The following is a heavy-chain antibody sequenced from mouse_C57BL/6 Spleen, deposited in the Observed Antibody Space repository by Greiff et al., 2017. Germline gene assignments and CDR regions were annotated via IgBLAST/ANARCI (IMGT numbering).Heavy chain of an antibody. V-gene: IGHV2-4*01. CDR3: AKGRAKFDYDWFAY. J-gene: IGHJ3*01. CDR2: IWSGGST. D-gene: IGHD2-4*01. Sequence: QVQLQQSGPGLVQPSQSLSITCTVSGFSFTSYGVHWVRQPPGKGLEWLGVIWSGGSTDYNAAFISRLSISKDNSKSQVFFKMNRLQADDTAIYYGAKGRAKFDYDWFAYWGQGTLVTVSA. CDR1: GFSFTSYG.